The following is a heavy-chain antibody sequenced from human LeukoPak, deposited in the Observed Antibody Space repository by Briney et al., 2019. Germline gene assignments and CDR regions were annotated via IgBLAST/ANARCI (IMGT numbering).Heavy chain of an antibody. D-gene: IGHD3-22*01. CDR3: ARARRYYYDSSGYYYYYYYMDV. Sequence: GGSLRLSCAASGFTFSSYEMNWVRQARGKGLEWVSYISSSGSTIYYADSVKGRFTISRDNAKNSLYLQMNSLRAEDTAVYYCARARRYYYDSSGYYYYYYYMDVWGKGTTVTVSS. CDR1: GFTFSSYE. J-gene: IGHJ6*03. V-gene: IGHV3-48*03. CDR2: ISSSGSTI.